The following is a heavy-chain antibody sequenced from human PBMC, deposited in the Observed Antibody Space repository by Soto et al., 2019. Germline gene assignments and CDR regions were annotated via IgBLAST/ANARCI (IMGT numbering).Heavy chain of an antibody. CDR2: IIPRSATS. CDR1: GDTFSTYT. CDR3: ARDRVVVAATSHWFDP. D-gene: IGHD2-15*01. V-gene: IGHV1-69*13. J-gene: IGHJ5*02. Sequence: SVKVSCKASGDTFSTYTITWMRQAPGQGLEWMGGIIPRSATSNYAQKFQGRVTITADESTNTAYMELSSLRSEDTAVYYCARDRVVVAATSHWFDPWGQGTLVTVSS.